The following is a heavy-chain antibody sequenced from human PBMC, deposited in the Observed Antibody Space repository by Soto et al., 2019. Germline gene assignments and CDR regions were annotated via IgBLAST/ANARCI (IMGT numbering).Heavy chain of an antibody. J-gene: IGHJ6*02. V-gene: IGHV3-30*09. Sequence: GGSLRLSCAASGFTFSSYAMHRVRQAPGKGLEWVAVISYDGSNKYYADSVKGRFAISRDNSKNTLYLQMNSLRAEDTAVYYCARDIYGMDVWGQGTTVTVSS. CDR1: GFTFSSYA. CDR2: ISYDGSNK. CDR3: ARDIYGMDV.